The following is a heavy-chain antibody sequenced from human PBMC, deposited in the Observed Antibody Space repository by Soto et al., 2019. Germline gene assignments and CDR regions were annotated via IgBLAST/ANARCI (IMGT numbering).Heavy chain of an antibody. V-gene: IGHV5-51*01. CDR3: ARGGFIGTRPDD. Sequence: PVEPMMIRYNDSWYNCGEYWIVRVLQMPGRGLEWMGIIFPCDSDTRYSPSFQGQVTISADKSISAVYLQWRSLKASDTATHFCARGGFIGTRPDDWGHGTRVTVSS. CDR1: WYNCGEYW. J-gene: IGHJ4*01. CDR2: IFPCDSDT. D-gene: IGHD1-7*01.